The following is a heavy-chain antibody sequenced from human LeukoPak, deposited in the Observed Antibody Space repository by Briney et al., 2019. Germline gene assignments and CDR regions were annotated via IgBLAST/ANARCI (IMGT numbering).Heavy chain of an antibody. Sequence: ASVKVSCKASGYTFTSYDINWVRQATGQGLEWMGWMNPNSGNTGYAQKFQGRATMTRNTSISTAYMELSSLRSEDTAVYYCASRGYSSGGFDYWGQGTLVTVSS. CDR3: ASRGYSSGGFDY. CDR2: MNPNSGNT. J-gene: IGHJ4*02. D-gene: IGHD6-19*01. CDR1: GYTFTSYD. V-gene: IGHV1-8*01.